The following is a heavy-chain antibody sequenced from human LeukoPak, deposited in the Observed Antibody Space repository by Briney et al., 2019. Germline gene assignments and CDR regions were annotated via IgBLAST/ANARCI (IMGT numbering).Heavy chain of an antibody. J-gene: IGHJ4*02. CDR2: ISSSSSYI. V-gene: IGHV3-21*01. D-gene: IGHD5-12*01. CDR1: GFTFSSYS. CDR3: ARDPRGYSGDDPYYFDY. Sequence: GGSLRLSCAASGFTFSSYSMNWVRQAPGKGLEWVSSISSSSSYIYYADSVKGRFTISRDNAKNSLYLQMNSLRAEDTAVYYCARDPRGYSGDDPYYFDYWGQGTLVTVSS.